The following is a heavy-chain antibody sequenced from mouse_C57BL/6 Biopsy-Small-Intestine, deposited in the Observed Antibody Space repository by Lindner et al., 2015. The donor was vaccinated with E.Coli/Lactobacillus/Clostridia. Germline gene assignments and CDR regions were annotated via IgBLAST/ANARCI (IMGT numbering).Heavy chain of an antibody. CDR2: IYPGDGDT. D-gene: IGHD2-2*01. CDR1: GYTFSSSW. CDR3: ARSHNGFYAMDY. V-gene: IGHV1-82*01. Sequence: VQLQRSGPELVKPGASVKISCKASGYTFSSSWMNWVKQRPGKGLEWIGRIYPGDGDTNYSGMSKGKVTLTADKSSSTAYMQLSSLTSEDSAVYFCARSHNGFYAMDYWGQGASVTVSS. J-gene: IGHJ4*01.